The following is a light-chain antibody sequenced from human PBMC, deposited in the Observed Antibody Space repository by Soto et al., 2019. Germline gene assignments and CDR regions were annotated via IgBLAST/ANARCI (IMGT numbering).Light chain of an antibody. Sequence: EIVMTQSPATLSVSPGERVTLSCRASQSVSANLAWYQQKPGQAPRLLIYGASTRATGIPARFSGSGSGTEFTLTISSLQSEDFAVYCCQQYNNWPQTFGQGTKVEIK. CDR2: GAS. CDR3: QQYNNWPQT. CDR1: QSVSAN. J-gene: IGKJ1*01. V-gene: IGKV3-15*01.